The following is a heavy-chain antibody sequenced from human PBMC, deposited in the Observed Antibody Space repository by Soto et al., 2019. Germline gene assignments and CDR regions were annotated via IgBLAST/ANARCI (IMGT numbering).Heavy chain of an antibody. CDR3: ARVTNGDTAMVSWFDP. Sequence: QVQLVQSGAEVKKPGASVKVSCKASGYTFTSYGIIWVRQAPGQGLEWMGWISAYNGNTNYAQKLQGRVTMTTDTSTSTAYMELRSLRSDDTAVYYCARVTNGDTAMVSWFDPWGQGTLVTVSS. D-gene: IGHD5-18*01. V-gene: IGHV1-18*01. CDR2: ISAYNGNT. CDR1: GYTFTSYG. J-gene: IGHJ5*02.